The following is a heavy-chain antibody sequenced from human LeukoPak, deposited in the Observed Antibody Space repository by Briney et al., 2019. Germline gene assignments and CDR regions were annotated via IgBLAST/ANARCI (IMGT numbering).Heavy chain of an antibody. J-gene: IGHJ4*02. V-gene: IGHV1-18*01. CDR2: ISAYNGNT. Sequence: ASVKVSCEASGYTFTSYGISWVRQAPGQGLEWMGWISAYNGNTNYAQKLQGRVTMTTDTSTSTAYMELRSLRSDDTAVYYCAREAGTYCSSTSCYFDYWGQGTLVTVSS. CDR1: GYTFTSYG. D-gene: IGHD2-2*01. CDR3: AREAGTYCSSTSCYFDY.